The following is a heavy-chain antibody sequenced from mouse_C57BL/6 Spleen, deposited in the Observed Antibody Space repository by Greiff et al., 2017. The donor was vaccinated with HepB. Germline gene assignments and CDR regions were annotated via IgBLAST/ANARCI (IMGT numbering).Heavy chain of an antibody. CDR1: GYAFSSSW. CDR2: IYPGDGDT. V-gene: IGHV1-82*01. D-gene: IGHD1-1*01. J-gene: IGHJ2*01. CDR3: ARVYYYGSSYEV. Sequence: QVQLQQSGPELVKPGASVKISCKASGYAFSSSWMNWVKQRPGKGLEWIGRIYPGDGDTNYNGKFKGKATLTADKSSSTAYMQLSSLTSEDSAVYFCARVYYYGSSYEVWGQGTTLTVSS.